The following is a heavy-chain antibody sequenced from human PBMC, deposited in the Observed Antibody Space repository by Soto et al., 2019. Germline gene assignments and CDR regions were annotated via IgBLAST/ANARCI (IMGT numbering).Heavy chain of an antibody. CDR3: ARGESYYDILTGYHGEDYFDY. D-gene: IGHD3-9*01. CDR2: IYSGGSP. Sequence: EVQLVESGGGLVQPGGSLRLSCAASGFTVSSNYMSWVRQAPGEGLEWVSVIYSGGSPYYADSLKGRFTISIDNSKNPLYIQMNIQGAGDTSVYYYARGESYYDILTGYHGEDYFDYWGQGTLVTVSS. V-gene: IGHV3-66*01. CDR1: GFTVSSNY. J-gene: IGHJ4*02.